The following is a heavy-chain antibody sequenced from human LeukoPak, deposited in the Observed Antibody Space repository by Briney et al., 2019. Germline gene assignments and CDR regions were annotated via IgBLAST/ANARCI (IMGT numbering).Heavy chain of an antibody. CDR2: INPNSGGT. Sequence: VASVKVSCKASGYTFSDYYIHWVRQAPGQGLEWMGWINPNSGGTNYAQKFQGRVTMTRDTSISTAYMELSRLRSDDTAVYYCARFVDTAMVNDYWGQGTLVTVSS. CDR3: ARFVDTAMVNDY. V-gene: IGHV1-2*02. J-gene: IGHJ4*02. CDR1: GYTFSDYY. D-gene: IGHD5-18*01.